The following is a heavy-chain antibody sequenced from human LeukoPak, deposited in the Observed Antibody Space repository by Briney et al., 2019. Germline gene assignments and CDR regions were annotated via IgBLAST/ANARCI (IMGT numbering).Heavy chain of an antibody. V-gene: IGHV3-23*01. J-gene: IGHJ4*02. D-gene: IGHD1-26*01. CDR3: AKEGGADPFDY. CDR2: ISGSGGST. Sequence: GGSLRLSCVASGFSFNTYAMSWVRQAPGKGLEWVSTISGSGGSTYYADSVKGRFTISRDNSKNTLYLQMNSLRAEDTAVYYCAKEGGADPFDYWGQGTLVTVSS. CDR1: GFSFNTYA.